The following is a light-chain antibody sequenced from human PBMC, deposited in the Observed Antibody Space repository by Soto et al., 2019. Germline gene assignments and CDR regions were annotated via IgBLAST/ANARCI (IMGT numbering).Light chain of an antibody. J-gene: IGKJ4*01. CDR3: QQYYSYPLT. CDR1: QGISSY. CDR2: AAS. Sequence: AIRMTQSPSSFSASTGDRVTITCRASQGISSYLAWYQQKPGKAPKLLIYAASTLQSGVPSRFSGSGSGTDFTLTFSCLQSEDFATYYCQQYYSYPLTFGGGNKVEIK. V-gene: IGKV1-8*01.